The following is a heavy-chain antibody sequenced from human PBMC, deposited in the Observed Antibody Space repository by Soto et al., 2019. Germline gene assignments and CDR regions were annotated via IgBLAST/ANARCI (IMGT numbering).Heavy chain of an antibody. CDR2: IKQDGSEK. CDR3: ARVRGTLRFLEWLSYYFDY. D-gene: IGHD3-3*01. Sequence: GGSLRLSCAASGFTFSSYWMSWVRQAPGKGLEWVANIKQDGSEKYYVDSVKGRFTISRDNAKNSLYLQMNSLRAEDTAVYYCARVRGTLRFLEWLSYYFDYWGQGTLVTVSS. V-gene: IGHV3-7*01. CDR1: GFTFSSYW. J-gene: IGHJ4*02.